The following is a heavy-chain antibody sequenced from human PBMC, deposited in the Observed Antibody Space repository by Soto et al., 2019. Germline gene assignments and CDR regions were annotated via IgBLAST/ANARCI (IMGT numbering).Heavy chain of an antibody. V-gene: IGHV1-69*12. Sequence: QVQLVQSGAEVKKPGSSVKVSCKASGGTFSNYAISWVRQAPGQGLEWMGGIIPIFGIAYYAQKFQGRVTITADESTSTAYMELSSLRSEDTDVDYCARGPLDCISTSCDVGCFDPGGHGTLVTVSS. J-gene: IGHJ5*02. CDR3: ARGPLDCISTSCDVGCFDP. D-gene: IGHD2-2*01. CDR2: IIPIFGIA. CDR1: GGTFSNYA.